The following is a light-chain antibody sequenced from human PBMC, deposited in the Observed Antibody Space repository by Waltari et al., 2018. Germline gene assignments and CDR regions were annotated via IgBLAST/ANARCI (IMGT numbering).Light chain of an antibody. CDR1: SSDVGSSNL. V-gene: IGLV2-23*01. Sequence: QSALTQPASVSGSPGQSITIPCTGTSSDVGSSNLVSWYQPHPGTAPKLMVYEGSKRPAGGSNGFSGSKSGNTASRTISGLQAEDEADYYCCSYAGSSTLVFGGGTKLTVL. J-gene: IGLJ2*01. CDR3: CSYAGSSTLV. CDR2: EGS.